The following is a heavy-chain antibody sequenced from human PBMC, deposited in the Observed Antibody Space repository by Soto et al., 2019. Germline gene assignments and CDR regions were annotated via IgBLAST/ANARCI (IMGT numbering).Heavy chain of an antibody. V-gene: IGHV5-10-1*01. Sequence: GESLKISCEASGYTFTNFWISWVRQLPGKGLEWMGRIDPSDSFTNYSPSFQGHVTISTDESFSTAYLQWSSLKVSDSAMYYCARGVVGGTTDWGQGTLVTVSS. CDR1: GYTFTNFW. CDR2: IDPSDSFT. J-gene: IGHJ4*02. CDR3: ARGVVGGTTD. D-gene: IGHD1-26*01.